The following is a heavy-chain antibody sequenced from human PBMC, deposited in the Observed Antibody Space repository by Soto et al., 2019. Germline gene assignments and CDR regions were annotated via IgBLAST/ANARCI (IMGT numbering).Heavy chain of an antibody. CDR3: AKAGGSTWDSGMDV. J-gene: IGHJ6*02. D-gene: IGHD2-15*01. CDR1: GFTFSRHA. V-gene: IGHV3-23*01. Sequence: PGGSLRLSCAASGFTFSRHAMSWVRQAPGKGLEWGSAISGGGDSAYHAESVKGRFTISRDNSKNTLFLQMNSLRAEDTALYYCAKAGGSTWDSGMDVWGQGTTVTVSS. CDR2: ISGGGDSA.